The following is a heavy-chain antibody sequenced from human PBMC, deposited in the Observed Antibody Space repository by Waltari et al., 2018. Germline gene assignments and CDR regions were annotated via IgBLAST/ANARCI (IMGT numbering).Heavy chain of an antibody. Sequence: QITLRESGPTLVKPTQTLTLTCSFSGFSIRTSGVTVVWVRQPPGKALEWLAIVSWKDDKRYNPSLKNRVTISKDTSKNHVVLTMSNVDPVDTATYYCAHRPDSTDSLWRYWFDSWGQGTLVTVSS. CDR1: GFSIRTSGVT. J-gene: IGHJ5*01. D-gene: IGHD3-22*01. V-gene: IGHV2-5*01. CDR3: AHRPDSTDSLWRYWFDS. CDR2: VSWKDDK.